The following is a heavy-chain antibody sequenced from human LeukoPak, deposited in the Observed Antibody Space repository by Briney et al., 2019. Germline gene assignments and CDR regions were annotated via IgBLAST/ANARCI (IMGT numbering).Heavy chain of an antibody. V-gene: IGHV3-21*01. Sequence: PGGSLRLSCAASGFTLSSYSMNWVRQAPGKGLEWVSSISTSSSYIYYADSVKGRLTISRDNAKNSLYLQMNSLRAEDTAVYYCARGRIFYYYYMDVWGKGTTATVSS. CDR1: GFTLSSYS. J-gene: IGHJ6*03. CDR3: ARGRIFYYYYMDV. CDR2: ISTSSSYI. D-gene: IGHD3-3*01.